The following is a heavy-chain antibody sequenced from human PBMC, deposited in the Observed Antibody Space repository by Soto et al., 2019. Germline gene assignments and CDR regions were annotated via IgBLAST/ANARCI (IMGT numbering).Heavy chain of an antibody. CDR2: INAGNGNT. Sequence: ASVKVSSKASGYTFTSYAMHWVRQAPGQRLEWMGWINAGNGNTKYSQKFQGRVTITRDTSASTAYMELSSLRTEDTAMYYCAKLRDFVVLPAGILDYWGPGTLVTVSS. J-gene: IGHJ4*02. CDR1: GYTFTSYA. D-gene: IGHD2-8*01. V-gene: IGHV1-3*01. CDR3: AKLRDFVVLPAGILDY.